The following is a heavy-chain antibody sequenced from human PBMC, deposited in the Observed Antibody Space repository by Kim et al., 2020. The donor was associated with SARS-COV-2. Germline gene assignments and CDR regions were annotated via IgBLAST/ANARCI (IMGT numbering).Heavy chain of an antibody. CDR3: ARAARYSSDNSDPPYYGRDV. CDR2: INPNSGGT. V-gene: IGHV1-2*04. J-gene: IGHJ6*02. D-gene: IGHD6-19*01. CDR1: GYTFTGYY. Sequence: ASVKVSCKASGYTFTGYYMHWVRQAPGQGLAWMGWINPNSGGTNYAQKFQGWVTMTRDTSISTAYLELSRLRSDDTAVYYCARAARYSSDNSDPPYYGRDVWGQGTTITVSS.